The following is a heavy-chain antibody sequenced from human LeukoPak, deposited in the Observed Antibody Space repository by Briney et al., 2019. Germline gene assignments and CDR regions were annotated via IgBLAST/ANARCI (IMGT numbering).Heavy chain of an antibody. D-gene: IGHD3-22*01. Sequence: GASVKVSCKASGGTFSSYAISWVRQAPGQGLEWMGGIIPIFDTANYAQKFQGRVTITTDESTSTAYMELSSLRAEDTAVYYCAKRGYDSSGYYYYFDYWGQGTLVTVSS. CDR3: AKRGYDSSGYYYYFDY. CDR1: GGTFSSYA. V-gene: IGHV1-69*05. J-gene: IGHJ4*02. CDR2: IIPIFDTA.